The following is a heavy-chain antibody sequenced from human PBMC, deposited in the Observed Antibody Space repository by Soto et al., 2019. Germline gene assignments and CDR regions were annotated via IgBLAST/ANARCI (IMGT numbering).Heavy chain of an antibody. CDR2: ISSSSSYI. Sequence: TVGSLRLSCAASGFTFSSYSMNWVRQAPGKGLEWVSSISSSSSYIYYADSVKGRFTISRDNAKNSLYLQMNSLRAEDTAVYYWARGADTDMGPHCMDVWGQGTTVTVSS. J-gene: IGHJ6*02. D-gene: IGHD5-18*01. V-gene: IGHV3-21*01. CDR3: ARGADTDMGPHCMDV. CDR1: GFTFSSYS.